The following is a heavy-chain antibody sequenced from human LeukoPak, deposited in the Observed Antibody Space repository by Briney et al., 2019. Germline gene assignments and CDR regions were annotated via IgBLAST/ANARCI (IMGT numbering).Heavy chain of an antibody. J-gene: IGHJ4*02. D-gene: IGHD2-2*01. CDR1: GFTFCSYW. CDR3: ARMTYLWGCSSTSCLTPFDY. V-gene: IGHV3-7*01. CDR2: IKQDGSEK. Sequence: GGSLRLSCAASGFTFCSYWMSCVGQAPGKGLEWVANIKQDGSEKYYVDSVKGRFTISRDNAKNSLYLQMNSLRAEDTAVYYCARMTYLWGCSSTSCLTPFDYWGQGTLVTVSS.